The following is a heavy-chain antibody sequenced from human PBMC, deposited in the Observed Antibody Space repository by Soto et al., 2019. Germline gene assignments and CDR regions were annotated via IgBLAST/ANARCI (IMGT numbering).Heavy chain of an antibody. V-gene: IGHV3-30-3*01. CDR3: ARDGSRSGYYGGIDY. Sequence: QVQLVESGGGVVQPGRSPRLSCAASGFTFRSYAMHWVRQAPGKGLEWVAVISYDGSNKYYEDSVKGRFTISRDNSKNTLYLQMNSLRAEDTAVYYCARDGSRSGYYGGIDYWGQGTLVTVSS. J-gene: IGHJ4*02. D-gene: IGHD5-12*01. CDR2: ISYDGSNK. CDR1: GFTFRSYA.